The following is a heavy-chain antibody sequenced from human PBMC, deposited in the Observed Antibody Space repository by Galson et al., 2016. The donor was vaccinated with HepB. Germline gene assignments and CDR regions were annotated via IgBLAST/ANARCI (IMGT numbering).Heavy chain of an antibody. CDR3: ARSFRDFLFEGSLYGLDV. J-gene: IGHJ6*02. Sequence: SLRLSCAASGFSFSLNTVHWVRQLPGKGLEWVALISYTGSNEIYAESVKGRFQISRDNSKNTLYLQMNNLRGEDTAVYYCARSFRDFLFEGSLYGLDVWGQGTTVIVSS. D-gene: IGHD2/OR15-2a*01. CDR2: ISYTGSNE. CDR1: GFSFSLNT. V-gene: IGHV3-30*04.